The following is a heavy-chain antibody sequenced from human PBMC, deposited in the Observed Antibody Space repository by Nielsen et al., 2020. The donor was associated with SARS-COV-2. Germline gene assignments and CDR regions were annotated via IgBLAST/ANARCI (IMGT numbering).Heavy chain of an antibody. D-gene: IGHD6-13*01. CDR3: ARARSSPSPFDY. Sequence: GESLKISCAASGFTFSSYGMHWVRQAPGKGLEWVAVISYDGSNKYYADSVKGRFTISRDNSKNTLYLQMNSLRAEDTAVYYCARARSSPSPFDYWGQGTLVTVSS. J-gene: IGHJ4*02. V-gene: IGHV3-30*03. CDR2: ISYDGSNK. CDR1: GFTFSSYG.